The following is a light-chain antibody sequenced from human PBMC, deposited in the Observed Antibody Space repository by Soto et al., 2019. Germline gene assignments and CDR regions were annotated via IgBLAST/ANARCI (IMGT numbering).Light chain of an antibody. CDR3: QQYDVWPALT. Sequence: EKVMTQSPVTLSVSPGERATLSCRASQSVGSKLAWYQQKPGQAPRLLIYGASNRATGIPVRFSGSGPGTEFTLTISSLQSEDFAVYYCQQYDVWPALTFGGGTKVDIK. V-gene: IGKV3-15*01. J-gene: IGKJ4*01. CDR1: QSVGSK. CDR2: GAS.